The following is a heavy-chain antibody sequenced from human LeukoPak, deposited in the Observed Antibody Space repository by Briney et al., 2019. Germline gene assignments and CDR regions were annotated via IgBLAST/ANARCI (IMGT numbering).Heavy chain of an antibody. J-gene: IGHJ5*02. Sequence: GGSLRLSCAASGFTYSSYWMHWVRHAPGKGLVWVSRINSDGSSTSYADSVKGRFTISRDNAKNTLYLQMNSLRAEDTAVYYCARGVGYCSSTSCYWWFDPWGQGTLVTVSS. V-gene: IGHV3-74*01. CDR3: ARGVGYCSSTSCYWWFDP. D-gene: IGHD2-2*01. CDR1: GFTYSSYW. CDR2: INSDGSST.